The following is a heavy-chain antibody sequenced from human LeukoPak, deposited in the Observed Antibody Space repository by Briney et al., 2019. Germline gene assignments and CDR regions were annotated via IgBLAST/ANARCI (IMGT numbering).Heavy chain of an antibody. CDR1: GYTFTSYY. Sequence: ASVKVSCKASGYTFTSYYMHWVRQAPGQGLEWMGIINPSGGSTSYAQKFQGRVTMTRDMSTSTVYMELSSLRSEDTAVYYCARGPPGPPRYFIGQRPFDYWGQGTLVTVSS. V-gene: IGHV1-46*01. J-gene: IGHJ4*02. CDR2: INPSGGST. D-gene: IGHD3-9*01. CDR3: ARGPPGPPRYFIGQRPFDY.